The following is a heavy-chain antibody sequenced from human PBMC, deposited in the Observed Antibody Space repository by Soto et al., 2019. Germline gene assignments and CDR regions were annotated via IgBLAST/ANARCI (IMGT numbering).Heavy chain of an antibody. CDR1: GGSISSYY. Sequence: SETLSLTCTVSGGSISSYYWSWIRQPPGKGLEWIGYIYYSGSTNYNPSLKSRVTISVDTSKNQFSLKLSSVTAADTAVYYCARLTAGSYDFWSGYYHHWFDPWGQGTLVTVSS. CDR2: IYYSGST. CDR3: ARLTAGSYDFWSGYYHHWFDP. D-gene: IGHD3-3*01. V-gene: IGHV4-59*08. J-gene: IGHJ5*02.